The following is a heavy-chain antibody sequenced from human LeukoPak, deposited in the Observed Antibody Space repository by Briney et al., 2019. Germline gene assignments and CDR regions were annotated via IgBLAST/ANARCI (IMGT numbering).Heavy chain of an antibody. CDR3: ARLGIAAWIPHYFDY. D-gene: IGHD6-13*01. Sequence: ASVKVSCKASGYTFTSYGISLVRQAPGQGLEWMGWISAYNGNTNYAQKLQGRVTMTTDTSTSTAYMELRSLRSDDTAVYYCARLGIAAWIPHYFDYWGQGTLVTVSS. J-gene: IGHJ4*02. CDR1: GYTFTSYG. V-gene: IGHV1-18*01. CDR2: ISAYNGNT.